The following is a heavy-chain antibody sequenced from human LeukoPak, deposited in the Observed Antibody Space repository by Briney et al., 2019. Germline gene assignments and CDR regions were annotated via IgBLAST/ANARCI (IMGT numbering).Heavy chain of an antibody. CDR2: IYHSGST. D-gene: IGHD6-19*01. CDR3: ARGGAVAAFDY. Sequence: PSETLSLTCTVSGGSISSSNWWSWVRQPPGKGLEWIGEIYHSGSTDYNPSLKSRVTISVDKPKNQFSLKLSSVTAADTAVYYCARGGAVAAFDYWGQGTLVTVSS. V-gene: IGHV4-4*02. CDR1: GGSISSSNW. J-gene: IGHJ4*02.